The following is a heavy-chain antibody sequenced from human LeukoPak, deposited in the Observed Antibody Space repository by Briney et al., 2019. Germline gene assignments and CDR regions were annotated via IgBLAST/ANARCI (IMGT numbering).Heavy chain of an antibody. J-gene: IGHJ2*01. CDR3: ARDRYGDYVIADWYFDL. CDR1: GGTFSSYA. D-gene: IGHD4-17*01. Sequence: SVKVSCKASGGTFSSYAISWVRQAPGQGLEWMGRIIPIFGTANYAQKFQGRVTITTDESTSTAYMELSGLRSEDTAVYYCARDRYGDYVIADWYFDLWGRGTLVTVSS. CDR2: IIPIFGTA. V-gene: IGHV1-69*05.